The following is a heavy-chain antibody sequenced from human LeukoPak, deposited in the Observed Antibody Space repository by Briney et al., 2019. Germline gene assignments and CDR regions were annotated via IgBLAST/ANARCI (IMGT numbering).Heavy chain of an antibody. CDR1: GYTFTGYY. CDR2: INPNSGGT. CDR3: ARDRKSMVRGVRSNYWFDP. Sequence: ASVKVSCKASGYTFTGYYMHWVRQAPGQGLEWMGWINPNSGGTNYAQKFQGRVTMTRDTSISTAYMELSRLRSDDTAVYYCARDRKSMVRGVRSNYWFDPWGQGTLVTVSS. V-gene: IGHV1-2*02. D-gene: IGHD3-10*01. J-gene: IGHJ5*02.